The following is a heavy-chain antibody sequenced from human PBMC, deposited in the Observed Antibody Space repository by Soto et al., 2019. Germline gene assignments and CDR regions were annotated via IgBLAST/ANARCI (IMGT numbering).Heavy chain of an antibody. CDR2: IYYSGST. CDR3: ARGGALYYYYYYMDV. Sequence: QVQLQESGPGLVKPSETLSLTCTVSGGSISSYYWSWIRQPPGQGLEWIGYIYYSGSTNYNPSLKSRVTISVDTSKNQFSLKLSSVTAADTAVYYCARGGALYYYYYYMDVWGKGTTVTVSS. J-gene: IGHJ6*03. D-gene: IGHD3-16*01. V-gene: IGHV4-59*08. CDR1: GGSISSYY.